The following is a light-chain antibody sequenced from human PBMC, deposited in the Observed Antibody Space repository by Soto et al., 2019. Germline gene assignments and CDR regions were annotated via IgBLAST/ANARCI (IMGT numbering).Light chain of an antibody. CDR1: QSVTSNF. J-gene: IGKJ5*01. Sequence: ENVLTQSPGTLSLSPGEGATLSCRATQSVTSNFLAWYQQKPGQAPRLLIYGTSSRATGIPDRFSGSGSGTDFTLTISRLEPEDFAVYYCQQYGTSLMTFGQETRLEIK. CDR3: QQYGTSLMT. V-gene: IGKV3-20*01. CDR2: GTS.